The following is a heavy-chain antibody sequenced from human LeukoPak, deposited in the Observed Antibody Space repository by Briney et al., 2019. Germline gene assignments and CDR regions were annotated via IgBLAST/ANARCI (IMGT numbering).Heavy chain of an antibody. D-gene: IGHD5-24*01. CDR1: GGSISSYY. J-gene: IGHJ6*03. Sequence: PSETLSLTCTVSGGSISSYYWSWIRQPPGKGLEWIGYIYYSGSTYYNPSLKSRVTISVDTSKNQFSLKLTSVTAADTAVYYCARGRDGYDYYYYYMDVWGKGTTVTVSS. CDR2: IYYSGST. V-gene: IGHV4-59*08. CDR3: ARGRDGYDYYYYYMDV.